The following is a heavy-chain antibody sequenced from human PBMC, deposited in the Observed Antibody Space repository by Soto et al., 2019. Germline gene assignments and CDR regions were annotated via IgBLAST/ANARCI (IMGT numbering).Heavy chain of an antibody. CDR3: ARLSYDILTGDFYGMDV. CDR1: GGSIRGYY. V-gene: IGHV4-34*01. D-gene: IGHD3-9*01. J-gene: IGHJ6*02. Sequence: SETLSLPCAVYGGSIRGYYWRWINQPPGKGLEWIGEINHSGSTNYNPSLKSRVTISVDTSKNQFSLKLSSVTAADTAVYYCARLSYDILTGDFYGMDVWGQGTTVT. CDR2: INHSGST.